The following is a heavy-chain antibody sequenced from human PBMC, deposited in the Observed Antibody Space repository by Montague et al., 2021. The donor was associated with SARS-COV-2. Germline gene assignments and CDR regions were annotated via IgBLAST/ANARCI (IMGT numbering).Heavy chain of an antibody. D-gene: IGHD5-24*01. CDR3: ARGGGGRDGYNP. J-gene: IGHJ5*02. V-gene: IGHV4-59*01. CDR2: IYYSGST. Sequence: SETLSLTCTVSGGSISSYYWSWIRQPPGKGLEWIGYIYYSGSTNYNLSLKSRVTISVDTSKNQFSLKLSSVTAADTAVYYCARGGGGRDGYNPWGQGTLVTVSS. CDR1: GGSISSYY.